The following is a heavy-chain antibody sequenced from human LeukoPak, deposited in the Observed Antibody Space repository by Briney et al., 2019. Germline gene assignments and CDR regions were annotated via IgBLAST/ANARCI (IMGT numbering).Heavy chain of an antibody. CDR2: IKRDGSEK. Sequence: GGSLRLSCAASGFTFSGYWMSWVRQAPGKGLEWVANIKRDGSEKYYVDSVKGRFTISRDNAKNSLYLQLNSLRAEDTAVYYCARHAPQGSQFPRHFDYWGQGTLVTVSS. V-gene: IGHV3-7*01. D-gene: IGHD6-19*01. CDR1: GFTFSGYW. CDR3: ARHAPQGSQFPRHFDY. J-gene: IGHJ4*02.